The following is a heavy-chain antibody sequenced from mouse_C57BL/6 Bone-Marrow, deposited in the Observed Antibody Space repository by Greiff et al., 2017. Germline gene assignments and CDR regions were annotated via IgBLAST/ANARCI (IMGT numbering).Heavy chain of an antibody. CDR3: ATEDLTVVASDWYFDV. CDR2: IFPGSGST. D-gene: IGHD1-1*01. J-gene: IGHJ1*03. CDR1: GYTFTDYY. Sequence: VQLKESGPELVKPGASVKISCKASGYTFTDYYINWVKQRPGQGLEWIGWIFPGSGSTYYNERFKGKATLTVDKSSSTAYMLLSSLTSEDSAVYFCATEDLTVVASDWYFDVWGTGTTVTVSS. V-gene: IGHV1-75*01.